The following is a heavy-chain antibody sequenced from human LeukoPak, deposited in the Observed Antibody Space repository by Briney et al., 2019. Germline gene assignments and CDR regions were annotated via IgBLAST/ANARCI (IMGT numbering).Heavy chain of an antibody. Sequence: GGSLRLSCAVSGFTFRNYLMHWVRQPPGQGLVWVSRINQDESRAYADSVKGRFTVSRDNAKNMLYLQLNGLRAEDTAVYFCGRGGDGIDVWGQGTTVNVSS. D-gene: IGHD5-24*01. CDR1: GFTFRNYL. CDR2: INQDESRA. J-gene: IGHJ3*01. CDR3: GRGGDGIDV. V-gene: IGHV3-74*01.